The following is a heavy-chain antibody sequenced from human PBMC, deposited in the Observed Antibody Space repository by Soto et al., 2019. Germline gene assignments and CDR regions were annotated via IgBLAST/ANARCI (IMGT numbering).Heavy chain of an antibody. V-gene: IGHV1-45*02. CDR2: ITPFSGDV. D-gene: IGHD1-26*01. CDR1: GNTFSYRY. Sequence: QMQLVQSGAEVKKTGSSVTVSCKALGNTFSYRYLHWVRQAPGQALEWMGWITPFSGDVHYAQKLQERGTLTRDRSINTAYMRMSSLRSEDTAIYFCASGGAGSGPFTWELPDHWGQGTLVTVSS. J-gene: IGHJ4*02. CDR3: ASGGAGSGPFTWELPDH.